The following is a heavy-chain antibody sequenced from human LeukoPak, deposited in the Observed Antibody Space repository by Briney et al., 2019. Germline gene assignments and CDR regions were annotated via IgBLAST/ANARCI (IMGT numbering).Heavy chain of an antibody. CDR2: IYTSGST. CDR1: GGSISSYY. Sequence: PSETLSLTCTVSGGSISSYYWSWIRQPAGKGLEWIGRIYTSGSTNYNPSLKSRVTMSVDTSKNRSSLKLSSVTAADTAVYYCARHKPGYSSSWLTDYWGQGTLVTVSS. D-gene: IGHD6-13*01. V-gene: IGHV4-4*07. CDR3: ARHKPGYSSSWLTDY. J-gene: IGHJ4*02.